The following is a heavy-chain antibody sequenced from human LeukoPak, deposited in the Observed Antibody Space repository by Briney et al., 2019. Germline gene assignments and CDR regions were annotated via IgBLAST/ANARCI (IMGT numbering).Heavy chain of an antibody. D-gene: IGHD3-22*01. J-gene: IGHJ4*02. CDR1: GGTFSSYA. CDR3: ARAHYYDSSGYYSVGTPFDY. CDR2: IIPIFGTA. V-gene: IGHV1-69*13. Sequence: GASVKVSCKASGGTFSSYAISWVRQAPGQGLEWMGGIIPIFGTANYAQKFQGRVTITADESTSTAYMELSSLRSEDTAVYYCARAHYYDSSGYYSVGTPFDYWGQGTPVTVSS.